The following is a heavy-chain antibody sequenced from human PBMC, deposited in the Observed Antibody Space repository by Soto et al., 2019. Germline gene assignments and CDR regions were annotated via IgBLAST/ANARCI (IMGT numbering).Heavy chain of an antibody. CDR2: IYYSGST. D-gene: IGHD2-15*01. Sequence: PSETLSLTCTVSGASISSSIYYWGWIRQPPGKGLEWIGSIYYSGSTYYNPSLKSRVTISVDTSKNQFSLKLSSVTAADTAVYYCARSLGYCSGGSCYGGTYNWFDPWGQGTVVTVSS. CDR1: GASISSSIYY. CDR3: ARSLGYCSGGSCYGGTYNWFDP. V-gene: IGHV4-39*01. J-gene: IGHJ5*02.